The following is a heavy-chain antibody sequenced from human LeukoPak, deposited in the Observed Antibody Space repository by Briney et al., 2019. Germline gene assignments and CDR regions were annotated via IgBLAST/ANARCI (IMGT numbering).Heavy chain of an antibody. CDR1: GDSVSSKSAG. J-gene: IGHJ5*02. CDR3: ASGGLVRGGTHWFDP. D-gene: IGHD3-10*01. CDR2: TYYRSKWYI. Sequence: SQTLSLTCAISGDSVSSKSAGWSWIRQSPSRGLEWLGRTYYRSKWYIDYAESVQSRITINPDTSRNQFSLQLNSVTPEDTAVYYCASGGLVRGGTHWFDPWGQGTLVTVSS. V-gene: IGHV6-1*01.